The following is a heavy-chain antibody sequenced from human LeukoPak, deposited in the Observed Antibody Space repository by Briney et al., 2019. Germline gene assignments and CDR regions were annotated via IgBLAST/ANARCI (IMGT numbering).Heavy chain of an antibody. D-gene: IGHD1-26*01. J-gene: IGHJ4*02. CDR2: IYYSGST. V-gene: IGHV4-39*07. Sequence: SETLSLTCTVSAGSISSSSYYWGWIRQPPGKGLEWIGSIYYSGSTYYDPSLKSRVTISVDTSKNQFSLKLSSVTAADTAVYYCAKAYSGSYFDYCGQGTLVTVSS. CDR1: AGSISSSSYY. CDR3: AKAYSGSYFDY.